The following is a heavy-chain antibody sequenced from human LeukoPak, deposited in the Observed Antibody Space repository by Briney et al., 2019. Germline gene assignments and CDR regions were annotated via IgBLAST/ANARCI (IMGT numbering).Heavy chain of an antibody. V-gene: IGHV3-48*04. CDR3: ARDHWNDLPHYYYYYMDV. CDR2: ISSSGSTI. CDR1: GFTFSNYW. Sequence: GGSLRLSCATSGFTFSNYWMHWVRQAPGKGLEWVSYISSSGSTIYYADSVKGRFTISRDNAKNSLYLQMNSLRAEDTAVYYCARDHWNDLPHYYYYYMDVWGKGTTVTISS. J-gene: IGHJ6*03. D-gene: IGHD1-1*01.